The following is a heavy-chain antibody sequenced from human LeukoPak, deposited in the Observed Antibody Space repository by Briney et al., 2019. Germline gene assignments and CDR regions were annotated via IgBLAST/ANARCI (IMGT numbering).Heavy chain of an antibody. D-gene: IGHD2-15*01. J-gene: IGHJ3*02. CDR2: INPNSGGT. Sequence: ASVKVSCKASGYTFTGYYMHWVRQAPGQGLEWMGWINPNSGGTNYAQKFQGRVTMTRDTSISTAYMELSRLRSDDTAVYYCARPSGGGVVPEDAFDIWGQGKMVTVSS. CDR3: ARPSGGGVVPEDAFDI. CDR1: GYTFTGYY. V-gene: IGHV1-2*02.